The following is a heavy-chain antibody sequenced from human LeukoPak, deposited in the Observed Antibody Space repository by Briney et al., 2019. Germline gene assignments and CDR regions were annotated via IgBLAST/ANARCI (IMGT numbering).Heavy chain of an antibody. CDR2: VIPIFGTA. V-gene: IGHV1-69*13. J-gene: IGHJ3*02. D-gene: IGHD3-16*01. CDR1: GGTFSSYA. Sequence: GASVKVSCKASGGTFSSYAISWVRQAPGQGLEWMGGVIPIFGTANYAQKFQGRVTITADESTSTAYMELSSLRSEDTAVYYCARAYCDYVWGSYRSRAGAFDIWGQGTMVTVSS. CDR3: ARAYCDYVWGSYRSRAGAFDI.